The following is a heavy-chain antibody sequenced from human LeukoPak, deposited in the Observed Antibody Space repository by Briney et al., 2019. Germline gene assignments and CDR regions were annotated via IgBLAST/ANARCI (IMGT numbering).Heavy chain of an antibody. CDR3: AKDKSAMVRGVGDAFDI. D-gene: IGHD3-10*01. J-gene: IGHJ3*02. V-gene: IGHV3-9*01. CDR1: GFTFDDYA. CDR2: ISWNSGST. Sequence: GGSLRLSCAASGFTFDDYAMHWVRQAPGKGLEWVSGISWNSGSTGYADSVKGRFTISRDNAKNSLYLQMNSLRAEDTALYYCAKDKSAMVRGVGDAFDIWGQGTMVTVSS.